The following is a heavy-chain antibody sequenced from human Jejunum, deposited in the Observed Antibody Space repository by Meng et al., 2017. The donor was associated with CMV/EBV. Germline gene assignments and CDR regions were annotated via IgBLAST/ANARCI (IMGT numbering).Heavy chain of an antibody. CDR3: AKDGAESSNWYFWFGP. CDR1: VFSFSSSP. V-gene: IGHV3-23*01. Sequence: SVFSFSSSPISWVLQAPGRVLEWVSTISGTDGGTYYADSVKGRFTISRDNSKNTVYLQMNSLRAEDTSVYYCAKDGAESSNWYFWFGPWGQGTLVTVSS. D-gene: IGHD6-13*01. CDR2: ISGTDGGT. J-gene: IGHJ5*02.